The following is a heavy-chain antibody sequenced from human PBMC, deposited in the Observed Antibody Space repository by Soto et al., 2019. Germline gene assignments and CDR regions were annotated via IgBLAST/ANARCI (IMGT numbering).Heavy chain of an antibody. D-gene: IGHD3-22*01. J-gene: IGHJ4*02. Sequence: QVQLQASGPGLVKPSQTLSLTCTVSGDSISSGGYYWSWIRQHPGKGLEWIGYIYYSGTTYYNPSLGSRVTMSADTSENQFSLKVNSVTVADTAVYYCASTYYTGSSGPFDYWGQGTLVTVSS. V-gene: IGHV4-31*03. CDR2: IYYSGTT. CDR1: GDSISSGGYY. CDR3: ASTYYTGSSGPFDY.